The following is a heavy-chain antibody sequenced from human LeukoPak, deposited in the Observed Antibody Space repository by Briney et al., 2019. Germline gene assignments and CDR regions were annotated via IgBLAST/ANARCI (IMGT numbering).Heavy chain of an antibody. D-gene: IGHD4/OR15-4a*01. CDR1: GFTFSDSA. Sequence: GGTLKLSCAASGFTFSDSAFHWVRQASGKGLEWVGRIRSKPNNYATAYTASVKGWFTISRDDSKNTAYLQMNSLNTEDTAMYYCTRHLIGATPFDYWGQGTLVSVSS. CDR3: TRHLIGATPFDY. V-gene: IGHV3-73*01. CDR2: IRSKPNNYAT. J-gene: IGHJ4*02.